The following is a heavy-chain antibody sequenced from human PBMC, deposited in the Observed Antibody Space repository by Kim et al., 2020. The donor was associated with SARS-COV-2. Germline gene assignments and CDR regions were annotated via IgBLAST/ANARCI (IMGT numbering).Heavy chain of an antibody. Sequence: DSVKGRFTIPRDNAKNAVFLQMNSLRDEDTAMYYCARLRAYYGSGSPYFDYWGQGALVTVSS. D-gene: IGHD3-10*01. V-gene: IGHV3-48*02. J-gene: IGHJ4*02. CDR3: ARLRAYYGSGSPYFDY.